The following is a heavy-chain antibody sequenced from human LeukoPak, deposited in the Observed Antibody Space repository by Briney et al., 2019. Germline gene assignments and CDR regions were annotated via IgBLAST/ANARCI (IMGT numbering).Heavy chain of an antibody. CDR3: ARDLESSYYDFWSGYYSFDY. V-gene: IGHV3-7*03. D-gene: IGHD3-3*01. J-gene: IGHJ4*02. CDR1: GFTFSSYG. Sequence: GGSLRLSCAASGFTFSSYGMSWVRQAPGRGLEWVANINQDGSEKYYVDSVKGRFTISRDNAKNLLYLQMNSLRAEDTAVYYCARDLESSYYDFWSGYYSFDYWGQGTLVTVSS. CDR2: INQDGSEK.